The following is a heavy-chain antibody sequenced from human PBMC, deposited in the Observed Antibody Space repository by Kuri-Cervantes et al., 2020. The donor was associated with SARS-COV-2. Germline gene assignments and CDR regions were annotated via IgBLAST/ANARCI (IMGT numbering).Heavy chain of an antibody. D-gene: IGHD2-2*01. CDR2: ISAYNGNT. Sequence: ASVKVSCKASGYTFTDYYMHWVRQAPGQGLEWMGWISAYNGNTNYAQKLQGRVTMTTDTSTSTAYMELRSLRSDDTAVYYCARGVGSGIVVVPAAMRSSFDIWGKGQWSPSPQ. J-gene: IGHJ3*02. V-gene: IGHV1-18*04. CDR1: GYTFTDYY. CDR3: ARGVGSGIVVVPAAMRSSFDI.